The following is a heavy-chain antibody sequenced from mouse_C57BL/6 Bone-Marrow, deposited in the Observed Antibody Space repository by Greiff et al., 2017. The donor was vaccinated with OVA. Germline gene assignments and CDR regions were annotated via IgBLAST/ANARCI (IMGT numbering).Heavy chain of an antibody. Sequence: EVMLVESGGGLVQPGGSLSLSCAASGFTFTDYYMSWVRQPPGKALEWLGFIRNKANGYTTEYSASVKGRFTISRDKSQSSLYLQMNALRAEDSATYYCARSLLTGTDYYAMDYWGQGTSVTVSS. CDR2: IRNKANGYTT. J-gene: IGHJ4*01. V-gene: IGHV7-3*01. CDR3: ARSLLTGTDYYAMDY. D-gene: IGHD4-1*01. CDR1: GFTFTDYY.